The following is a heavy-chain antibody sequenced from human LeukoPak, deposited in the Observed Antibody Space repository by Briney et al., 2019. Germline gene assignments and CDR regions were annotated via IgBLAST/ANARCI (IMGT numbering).Heavy chain of an antibody. V-gene: IGHV1-69*01. D-gene: IGHD6-13*01. Sequence: SVKVSCKASGGTFSSYAISWVRRAPGQGLEWMGGIIPIFGTANYAQKFQGRVTITADESTSTAYMELSSLRSEDTAVYYCARSLHFSSSNPYFDYWGQGTLVTVSS. CDR3: ARSLHFSSSNPYFDY. CDR1: GGTFSSYA. CDR2: IIPIFGTA. J-gene: IGHJ4*02.